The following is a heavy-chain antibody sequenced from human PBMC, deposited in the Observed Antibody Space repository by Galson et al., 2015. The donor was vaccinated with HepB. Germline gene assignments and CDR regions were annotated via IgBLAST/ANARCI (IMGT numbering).Heavy chain of an antibody. Sequence: PALVKPTQTLTLTCTFSGFSLSTSGMCVSWIRQPPGKALEWLARIDWDDDKYYTTSLKTRLTISKDASKNQVVLAMTNMDPVDTATYYCAWDLPAFRGKGALDYWGQGTLVTVSS. V-gene: IGHV2-70*11. CDR2: IDWDDDK. D-gene: IGHD4-23*01. CDR1: GFSLSTSGMC. CDR3: AWDLPAFRGKGALDY. J-gene: IGHJ4*02.